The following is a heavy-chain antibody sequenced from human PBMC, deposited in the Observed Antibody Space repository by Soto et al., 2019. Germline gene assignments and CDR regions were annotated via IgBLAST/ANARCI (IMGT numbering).Heavy chain of an antibody. D-gene: IGHD4-17*01. Sequence: QVQLQESGPGLVKPSETLSLTCTVSGGSISNYYWSWIRQPPGKGLEWIGYIYYSGSTNYNPSLKSRVTISVDTSKNQFSLKLSSVTAADTAVYYCASEPTVTDAFDIWGQGTMVTVSS. J-gene: IGHJ3*02. CDR3: ASEPTVTDAFDI. CDR2: IYYSGST. CDR1: GGSISNYY. V-gene: IGHV4-59*01.